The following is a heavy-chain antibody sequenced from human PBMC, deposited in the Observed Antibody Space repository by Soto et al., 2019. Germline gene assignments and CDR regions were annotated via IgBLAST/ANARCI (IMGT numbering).Heavy chain of an antibody. CDR2: ISGDGVTT. CDR3: AREYYGLLTGYYTDY. V-gene: IGHV3-74*01. D-gene: IGHD3-9*01. CDR1: GFPFSSYW. J-gene: IGHJ4*02. Sequence: EVQLVESGGDLVQRGGSLRLSCAASGFPFSSYWMHWVRHTPGKGLDWVARISGDGVTTYYADSVTGRFTVSRDKAKNTLSLQISGLRAEDTAVYYCAREYYGLLTGYYTDYWGPGTLVSVSS.